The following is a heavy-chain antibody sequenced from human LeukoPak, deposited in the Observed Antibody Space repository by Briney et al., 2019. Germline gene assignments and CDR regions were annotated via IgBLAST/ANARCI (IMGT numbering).Heavy chain of an antibody. CDR2: ISAYNGNT. CDR1: GYTFTSYG. Sequence: ASVKVACKASGYTFTSYGISWVRQAPGQGLEWMGWISAYNGNTNYAQKLQGRVTMTTDTSTSTAYMELRSLRSDDTAVYYCARVGRITGTSPPDYWGQGTLVTVSS. CDR3: ARVGRITGTSPPDY. J-gene: IGHJ4*02. D-gene: IGHD1-20*01. V-gene: IGHV1-18*01.